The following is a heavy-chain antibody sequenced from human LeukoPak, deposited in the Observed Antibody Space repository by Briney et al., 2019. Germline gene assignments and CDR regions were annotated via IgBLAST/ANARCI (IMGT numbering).Heavy chain of an antibody. Sequence: ASVKVSCKVSGYTFTDYYMHWVQQAPGKGLEWMGLVDPEDGETIYAEKFQGRVTITADTSTDTAYMELSSLRSEDTAVYYCAMTLLHVEMATQDCWGQGTLVTVSS. CDR2: VDPEDGET. J-gene: IGHJ4*02. V-gene: IGHV1-69-2*01. D-gene: IGHD5-24*01. CDR3: AMTLLHVEMATQDC. CDR1: GYTFTDYY.